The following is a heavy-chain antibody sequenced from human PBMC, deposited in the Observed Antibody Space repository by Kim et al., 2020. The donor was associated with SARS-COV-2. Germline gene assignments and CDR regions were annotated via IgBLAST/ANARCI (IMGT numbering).Heavy chain of an antibody. D-gene: IGHD6-13*01. Sequence: ASVKVSCKASGYTFTSYAMHWVRQAPGQRLEWMGWINAGNGNTKYSQKFQGRVTITRDTSASTAYMELSSLRSEDTAVYYCARDCSGSWPQYFQHWGQGTLVTVSS. CDR3: ARDCSGSWPQYFQH. J-gene: IGHJ1*01. CDR2: INAGNGNT. V-gene: IGHV1-3*01. CDR1: GYTFTSYA.